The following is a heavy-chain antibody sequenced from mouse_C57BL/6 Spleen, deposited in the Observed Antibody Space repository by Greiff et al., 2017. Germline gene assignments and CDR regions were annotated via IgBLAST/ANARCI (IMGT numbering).Heavy chain of an antibody. CDR2: ISAGGSYT. CDR3: ARAGQLRLRSSWFAY. D-gene: IGHD3-2*02. J-gene: IGHJ3*01. Sequence: EVQLVESGGGLVKPGGSLKLSCAASGFTFSSYAMSWVRQTPEKRLEWVATISAGGSYTYYPDNVKGRFTISRDNAKNNLYLQMSHLKSEDTAMYYCARAGQLRLRSSWFAYWGQGTLVTVSA. V-gene: IGHV5-4*01. CDR1: GFTFSSYA.